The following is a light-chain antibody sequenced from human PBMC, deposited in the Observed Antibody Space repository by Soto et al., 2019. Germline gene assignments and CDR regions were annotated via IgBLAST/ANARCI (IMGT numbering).Light chain of an antibody. CDR1: QSVSSN. Sequence: EIVMTQSPATLSVSPGERATLSCWASQSVSSNLAWYQQKSGQAPRLLMYGASTMATGIPARFSGGGSGTKFTLTISSLQSEDFAVYYCQQYDNWPRTFGQGTKVEIK. CDR3: QQYDNWPRT. V-gene: IGKV3-15*01. CDR2: GAS. J-gene: IGKJ1*01.